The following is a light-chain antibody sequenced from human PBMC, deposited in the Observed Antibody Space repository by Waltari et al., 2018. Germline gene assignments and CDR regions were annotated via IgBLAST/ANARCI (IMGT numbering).Light chain of an antibody. CDR2: TIS. J-gene: IGKJ4*01. CDR1: QSVSSN. Sequence: EIVMTQSPATLSVSPGERATLSCRASQSVSSNLAWYQQKPGQAPRLLIYTISTRATGIPARFSGSGSGTEFTLTISSLQSEDFAVYYCQQHNKWPLTFGGGTKVEIK. CDR3: QQHNKWPLT. V-gene: IGKV3-15*01.